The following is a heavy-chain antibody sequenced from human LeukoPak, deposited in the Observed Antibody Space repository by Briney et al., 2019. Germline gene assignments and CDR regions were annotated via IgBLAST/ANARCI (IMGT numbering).Heavy chain of an antibody. CDR1: TGSIGSSSNY. CDR2: VYYSGST. CDR3: ARASFNVVFGNWFDP. D-gene: IGHD2-8*01. Sequence: SETLSLTCTVSTGSIGSSSNYWGWIRQAPGKGLERLGNVYYSGSTFYNPSLKSRVTISVDTSKNQFSLKLRSVTAADTAIYYCARASFNVVFGNWFDPWGQGTLVTVSS. J-gene: IGHJ5*02. V-gene: IGHV4-39*01.